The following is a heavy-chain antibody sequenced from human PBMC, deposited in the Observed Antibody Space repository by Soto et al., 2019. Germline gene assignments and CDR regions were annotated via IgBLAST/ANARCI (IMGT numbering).Heavy chain of an antibody. D-gene: IGHD5-12*01. Sequence: QVQLQESGPGLVKPSQTLSLTCTVSGGSISSGGYYWSWIRQHPGKGLEWIGYIYYSGSTYYNPSLKSPVTISVDTSKNQFALKLSSVTAADTAVYYCAREVTSGYDFFDYWGQGPLVTVSS. J-gene: IGHJ4*02. V-gene: IGHV4-31*01. CDR3: AREVTSGYDFFDY. CDR2: IYYSGST. CDR1: GGSISSGGYY.